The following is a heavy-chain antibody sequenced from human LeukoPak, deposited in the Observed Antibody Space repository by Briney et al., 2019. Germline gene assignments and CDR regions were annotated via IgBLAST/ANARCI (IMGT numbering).Heavy chain of an antibody. Sequence: SVKVSCKASGGTFSSYAISWVRQAPGQGLEWMGGIIPIFGTANYAQKFQGRVTITADESTSTAYMELSSLRSEDTAVYYCTRGDGYKGYYYYYMDVWGKGTTVTVSS. CDR2: IIPIFGTA. D-gene: IGHD5-24*01. CDR1: GGTFSSYA. V-gene: IGHV1-69*01. J-gene: IGHJ6*03. CDR3: TRGDGYKGYYYYYMDV.